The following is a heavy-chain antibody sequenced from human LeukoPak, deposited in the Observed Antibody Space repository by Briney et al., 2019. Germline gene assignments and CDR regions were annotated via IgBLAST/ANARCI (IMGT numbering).Heavy chain of an antibody. Sequence: GGSLRLACAASGFTFSSYWIHSVRQPPGKGLVWVSRINIDGRSTSYADSVKGRFTISTDNTKNQLYLQMNSPRDEDTAVYYCARGVGYCSSTSCYWWFDPWGQGTLVTVSS. V-gene: IGHV3-74*01. D-gene: IGHD2-2*01. CDR3: ARGVGYCSSTSCYWWFDP. J-gene: IGHJ5*02. CDR1: GFTFSSYW. CDR2: INIDGRST.